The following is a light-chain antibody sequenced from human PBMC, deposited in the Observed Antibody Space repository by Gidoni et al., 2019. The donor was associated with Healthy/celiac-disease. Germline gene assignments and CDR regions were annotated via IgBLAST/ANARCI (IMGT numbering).Light chain of an antibody. J-gene: IGLJ3*02. CDR1: SSNIGSNY. V-gene: IGLV1-47*01. CDR3: AAWDDSLSGSWV. CDR2: RNN. Sequence: QSVLTQPPSASGTPGQRVTISCSGSSSNIGSNYVYWYQQLPGTAPKRLIYRNNQRPSGVPDRCSGSKSGTSASLAISGLRSEDAADYYCAAWDDSLSGSWVFGGGTKLTVL.